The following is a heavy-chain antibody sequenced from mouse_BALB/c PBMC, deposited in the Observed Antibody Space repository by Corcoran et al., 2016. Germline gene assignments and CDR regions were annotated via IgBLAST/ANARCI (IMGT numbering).Heavy chain of an antibody. Sequence: LVKTGASVKISCKASGYSFTGYYMHWVKQSHGKSLEWIGYISCYNGATSYNQKFKGKATFTVDTSSSTAYMQFNSLTSEDSAVYYCARSDYYGRSYGWFAYWGQGTLVTVSA. CDR1: GYSFTGYY. CDR2: ISCYNGAT. D-gene: IGHD1-1*01. V-gene: IGHV1S34*01. CDR3: ARSDYYGRSYGWFAY. J-gene: IGHJ3*01.